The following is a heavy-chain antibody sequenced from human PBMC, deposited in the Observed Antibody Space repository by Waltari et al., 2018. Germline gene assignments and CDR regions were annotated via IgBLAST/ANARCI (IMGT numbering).Heavy chain of an antibody. CDR1: GGTFSSYA. J-gene: IGHJ6*03. V-gene: IGHV1-69*10. CDR2: IIPIRGIA. D-gene: IGHD4-17*01. Sequence: QVQLVQSGAEVKKPGSSVKVSCKASGGTFSSYAISWVRQAPGQGLEWMGGIIPIRGIANYAQKFQGRVTMTADKSTSTAYMELSSLRSEDTAVYYCASPYGDYGAYYYYMDVWGKGTTVTVSS. CDR3: ASPYGDYGAYYYYMDV.